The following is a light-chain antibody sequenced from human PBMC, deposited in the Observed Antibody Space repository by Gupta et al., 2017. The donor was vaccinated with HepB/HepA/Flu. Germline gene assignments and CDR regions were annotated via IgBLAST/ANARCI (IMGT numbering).Light chain of an antibody. V-gene: IGKV1-39*01. CDR1: QSISSY. CDR3: QQSYSTPLT. J-gene: IGKJ4*01. CDR2: AES. Sequence: IQMTQSPSSLSPSVGDRVTITCRASQSISSYLNWYQQKPAKAPTSLIYAESSLQSGVPSRFSGSGSGTDVTLTISSLQPQEFSTYYCQQSYSTPLTFGGGTKVEIK.